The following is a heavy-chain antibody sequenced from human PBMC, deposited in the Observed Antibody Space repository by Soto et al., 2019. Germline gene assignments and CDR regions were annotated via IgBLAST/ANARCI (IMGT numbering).Heavy chain of an antibody. CDR3: AKGSQWPTGGY. CDR2: ISGSGGST. D-gene: IGHD6-19*01. CDR1: GGTFVGYA. J-gene: IGHJ4*02. V-gene: IGHV3-23*01. Sequence: PGVSMRLPWAAAGGTFVGYARSWVRQAPGKGLEWVSAISGSGGSTYYADSVKGRFIISRDNSKNTLYLQMNSLRAVDTALYYCAKGSQWPTGGYWGQGTLVTVSP.